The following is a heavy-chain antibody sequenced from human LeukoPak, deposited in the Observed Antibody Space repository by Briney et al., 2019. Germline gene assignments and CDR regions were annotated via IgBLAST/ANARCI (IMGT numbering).Heavy chain of an antibody. CDR2: ISGSGGST. CDR3: AKDTAQRIVGVAGDYFDY. D-gene: IGHD3-22*01. J-gene: IGHJ4*02. CDR1: GFTFSSYA. V-gene: IGHV3-23*01. Sequence: GGSLRLSCAASGFTFSSYAMSWVRQAPGKGLEWVSAISGSGGSTYYADCVEGRFTIYRENSKNTLYLQMNSLRAEDTAVYYCAKDTAQRIVGVAGDYFDYRGQGTLVTVSS.